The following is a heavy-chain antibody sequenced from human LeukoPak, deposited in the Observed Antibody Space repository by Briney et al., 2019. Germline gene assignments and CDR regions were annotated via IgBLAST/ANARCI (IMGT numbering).Heavy chain of an antibody. CDR1: GLTVSSNY. Sequence: GGSLRLSCAASGLTVSSNYMSWVRQAPGKGLEWVSVIYSGGSTYYADSVKGRFTISRDNSKNTLYLQMNTLRAEDTAVYYCARVLWELLGRGGSYYFDYWGQEALVTVSS. V-gene: IGHV3-53*01. CDR3: ARVLWELLGRGGSYYFDY. CDR2: IYSGGST. D-gene: IGHD1-26*01. J-gene: IGHJ4*02.